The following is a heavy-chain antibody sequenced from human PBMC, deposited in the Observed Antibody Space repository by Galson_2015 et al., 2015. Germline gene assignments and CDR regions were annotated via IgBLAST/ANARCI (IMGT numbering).Heavy chain of an antibody. Sequence: SLRLSCAASGFTFSDHAMTWVRQAPGKGLEWVSGIAGSGDSTYSAASVKGRFTISRDNSENTLYLQMNSLRAEDTAVYYCAKANSGRPFGFDFWGQGTLVTVSS. CDR2: IAGSGDST. CDR3: AKANSGRPFGFDF. V-gene: IGHV3-23*01. CDR1: GFTFSDHA. J-gene: IGHJ4*02. D-gene: IGHD5-12*01.